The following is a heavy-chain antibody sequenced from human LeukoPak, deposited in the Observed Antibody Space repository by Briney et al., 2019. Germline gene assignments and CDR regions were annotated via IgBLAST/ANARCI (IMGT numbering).Heavy chain of an antibody. CDR1: GGSISTYY. J-gene: IGHJ3*02. D-gene: IGHD6-6*01. Sequence: PSETLSLTCTVSGGSISTYYWSWIRQPPGKGLEWIGYIYYTGSSSYNPSLKSRVTTSVDTAKNQFSLNLSSVTAADTAVYYCARYYISSSVRRAFDIWGQGTMVTVSS. CDR3: ARYYISSSVRRAFDI. V-gene: IGHV4-59*08. CDR2: IYYTGSS.